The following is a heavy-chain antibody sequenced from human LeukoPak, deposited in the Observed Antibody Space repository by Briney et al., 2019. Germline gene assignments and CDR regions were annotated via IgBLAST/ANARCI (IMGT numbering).Heavy chain of an antibody. Sequence: GGSLRLSCAASGFTFSSYWMSWVRQAPGKGLEWVANIKEDGSEKYYVDSVKGRFTISRDNAKNSLYLQMNSLRAEDTAVYYCARALRYFDWLSTSPEYNWFDPWGQGTLVTVSS. D-gene: IGHD3-9*01. V-gene: IGHV3-7*01. CDR1: GFTFSSYW. CDR2: IKEDGSEK. J-gene: IGHJ5*02. CDR3: ARALRYFDWLSTSPEYNWFDP.